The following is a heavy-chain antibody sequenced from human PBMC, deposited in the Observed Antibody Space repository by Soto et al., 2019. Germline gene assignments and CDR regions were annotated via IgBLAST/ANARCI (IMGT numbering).Heavy chain of an antibody. CDR1: GYTFTGYY. Sequence: QVQLVQSGAEVAKPGASVKVSCKASGYTFTGYYIHWVRQAPGQGLEWLGCLNPNSGGTNYAQKFQGWVTLTRDTSVTTAYMELSRLKSDDTAVYYCAREDDTNWNYRRFFDYWGQGTLVTVSS. J-gene: IGHJ4*02. CDR2: LNPNSGGT. D-gene: IGHD1-7*01. V-gene: IGHV1-2*04. CDR3: AREDDTNWNYRRFFDY.